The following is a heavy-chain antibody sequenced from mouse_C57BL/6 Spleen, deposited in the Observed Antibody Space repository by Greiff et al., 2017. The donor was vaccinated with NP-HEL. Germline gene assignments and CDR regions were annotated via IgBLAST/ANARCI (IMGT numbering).Heavy chain of an antibody. CDR3: AIDSNYDFPFDY. Sequence: QVQLQQSGAELVKPGASVKLSCKASGYTFTSYWMHWVKQRPGQGLEWIGMIHPNSGSTNYNEKFKSKATLTVDKSSSTAYMQLSSLTSEDSAVYYCAIDSNYDFPFDYWGQGTTLTVSS. CDR2: IHPNSGST. J-gene: IGHJ2*01. V-gene: IGHV1-64*01. D-gene: IGHD2-4*01. CDR1: GYTFTSYW.